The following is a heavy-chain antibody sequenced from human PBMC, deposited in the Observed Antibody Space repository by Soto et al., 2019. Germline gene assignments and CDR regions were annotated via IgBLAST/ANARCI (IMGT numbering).Heavy chain of an antibody. Sequence: ASVKVSCKASGGTFSSYAISWVRQAPGQGLEWMGGIIPIFGTANYAQKFQGRVTITADESTSTAYMELSSLRSEDTAVYYCARGRQRELPFDYWGQGTLVTVS. J-gene: IGHJ4*02. CDR2: IIPIFGTA. D-gene: IGHD1-26*01. CDR3: ARGRQRELPFDY. V-gene: IGHV1-69*13. CDR1: GGTFSSYA.